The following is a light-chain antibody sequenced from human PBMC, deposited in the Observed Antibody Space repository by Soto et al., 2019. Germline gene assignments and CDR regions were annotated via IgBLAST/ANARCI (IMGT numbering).Light chain of an antibody. Sequence: QSVLTQPRSVSGSPGQSVTISCTGTGSDVGGYNYVSWYQQHPGKAPKLMIYDVTKRPSGVPDRFSGSKSGNTASLTISGLQAEDEADYYCCSYAGSYTVVFGGGTKVTVL. CDR2: DVT. CDR1: GSDVGGYNY. CDR3: CSYAGSYTVV. V-gene: IGLV2-11*01. J-gene: IGLJ2*01.